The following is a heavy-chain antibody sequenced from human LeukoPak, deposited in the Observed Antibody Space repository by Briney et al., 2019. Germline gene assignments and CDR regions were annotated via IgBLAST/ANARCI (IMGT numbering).Heavy chain of an antibody. V-gene: IGHV3-21*01. D-gene: IGHD1-1*01. J-gene: IGHJ6*03. CDR2: ISSSDSYI. CDR1: GFTFSGYT. CDR3: ARDGSTNYFYYYMDV. Sequence: GGSLRLSCAASGFTFSGYTMNWVRQAPGKGLEWVSCISSSDSYIYYADSVKGRFTISRDNAKNSLYLQMNSLRAEDTAVYYCARDGSTNYFYYYMDVWGKGTTVTVSS.